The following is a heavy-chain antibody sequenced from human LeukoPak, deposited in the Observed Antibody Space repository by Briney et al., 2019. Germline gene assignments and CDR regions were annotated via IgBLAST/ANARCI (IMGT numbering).Heavy chain of an antibody. J-gene: IGHJ4*02. V-gene: IGHV3-53*01. CDR3: ARVSQAADAVDY. CDR1: GFTVSSHY. Sequence: PGGSLRLSCAASGFTVSSHYMSWVRQAPGKGLEWVSLIYSGGSTYYADSVKGRFTISRDNSKNTLYLQMNSLRAEDTAVYYCARVSQAADAVDYWGQGTLVTVSS. CDR2: IYSGGST. D-gene: IGHD6-13*01.